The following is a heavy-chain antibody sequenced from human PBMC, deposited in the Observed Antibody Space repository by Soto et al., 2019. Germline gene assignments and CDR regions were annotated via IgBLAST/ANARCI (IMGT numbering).Heavy chain of an antibody. CDR1: GFTLSSYA. D-gene: IGHD2-2*02. Sequence: GGSLRLSCAASGFTLSSYAMSWVRQAPGKGLEWVSAISGSGGSTYYADSVKGRFTISRDNSKNTLYLQMNSLRAEDTAVYYCAKERGSLGYCSSTSCYTALDYWGQGTLVTVSS. V-gene: IGHV3-23*01. CDR2: ISGSGGST. J-gene: IGHJ4*02. CDR3: AKERGSLGYCSSTSCYTALDY.